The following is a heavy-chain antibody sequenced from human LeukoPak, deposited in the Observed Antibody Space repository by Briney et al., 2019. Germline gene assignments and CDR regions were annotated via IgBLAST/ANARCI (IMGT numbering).Heavy chain of an antibody. CDR1: GYTFTGYY. V-gene: IGHV1-2*02. CDR2: INPNSGGT. D-gene: IGHD1-26*01. J-gene: IGHJ5*02. CDR3: ARVGATTLGWFDP. Sequence: ASVKVSCKASGYTFTGYYMHWVRQAPGQGLEWMGGINPNSGGTNYAQKFQGRVTMTRDTSISTAYMELSRLRSDDTAVYYCARVGATTLGWFDPWGQGTLVTVSS.